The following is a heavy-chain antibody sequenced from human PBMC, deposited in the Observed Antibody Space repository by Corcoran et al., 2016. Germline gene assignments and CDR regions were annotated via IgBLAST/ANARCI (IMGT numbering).Heavy chain of an antibody. D-gene: IGHD6-13*01. Sequence: EVQLVESGGGLLKPGGSLRLSCAASGFTFSNAGMSWGRQAPGKGLEWVGRIKSKTDVGTTDYAAPVKGRFTISRDDSKNTLYLQMNSLKTEGSAVYYCATGYSSRWGGWEYYYYGMDVWGQGTTVTVSS. CDR1: GFTFSNAG. CDR2: IKSKTDVGTT. J-gene: IGHJ6*02. V-gene: IGHV3-15*07. CDR3: ATGYSSRWGGWEYYYYGMDV.